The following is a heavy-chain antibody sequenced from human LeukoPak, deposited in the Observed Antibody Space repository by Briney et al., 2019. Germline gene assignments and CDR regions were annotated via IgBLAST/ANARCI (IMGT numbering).Heavy chain of an antibody. V-gene: IGHV3-30*02. D-gene: IGHD3-22*01. CDR3: AKRGDGSGYYFDY. J-gene: IGHJ4*02. Sequence: GGSLRLSCAVSGFIFRNAGMNWVRQAPGKGLEWVAIIWYNGSNEYYGDSVKGRFIISRDNSKNTLYLQMNSLRAEDTAVYYCAKRGDGSGYYFDYWGQGTLVTVSS. CDR2: IWYNGSNE. CDR1: GFIFRNAG.